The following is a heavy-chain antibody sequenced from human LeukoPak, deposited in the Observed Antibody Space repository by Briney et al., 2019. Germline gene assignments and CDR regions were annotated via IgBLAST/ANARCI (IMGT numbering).Heavy chain of an antibody. CDR3: AKRYSSSWYHYYYGMDV. CDR2: INHSGST. D-gene: IGHD6-13*01. Sequence: SETLSLTCAVYGGSFSGYYWSWIRQPPGKGLEWIGEINHSGSTNYNPSLKSRVTISVDTSKNQFSLKLSSVTAADTAVYYCAKRYSSSWYHYYYGMDVRGQGTTVTVSS. J-gene: IGHJ6*02. CDR1: GGSFSGYY. V-gene: IGHV4-34*01.